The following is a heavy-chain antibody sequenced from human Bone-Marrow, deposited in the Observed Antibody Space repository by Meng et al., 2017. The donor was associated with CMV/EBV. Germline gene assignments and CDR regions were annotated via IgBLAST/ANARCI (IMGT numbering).Heavy chain of an antibody. J-gene: IGHJ4*02. D-gene: IGHD2-2*01. Sequence: SVKVSCKASGGTFSSYAISWVRQAPGQGLEWMGGIIPIFGTANYAQKFQGRVTITTDESTSTAYMELSSLRSEDTAVYYCARGCSSTSCYLAMWGQGTLVTVSS. CDR1: GGTFSSYA. CDR3: ARGCSSTSCYLAM. V-gene: IGHV1-69*05. CDR2: IIPIFGTA.